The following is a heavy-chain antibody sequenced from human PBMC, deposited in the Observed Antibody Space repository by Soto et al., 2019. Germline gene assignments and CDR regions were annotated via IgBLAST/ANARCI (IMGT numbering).Heavy chain of an antibody. Sequence: EVQLVESGGGLVQPGGSLRLSCAASGFTFDDYAIHWVRQAPGKGLEWVSGISWNGAATGYMNSVKGRFSISRDNTKNTLDLQMNSLRSEDTAVYYCANLPLYGSGFDCWSQGTLVTVSS. V-gene: IGHV3-9*01. CDR3: ANLPLYGSGFDC. CDR2: ISWNGAAT. CDR1: GFTFDDYA. D-gene: IGHD3-10*01. J-gene: IGHJ4*02.